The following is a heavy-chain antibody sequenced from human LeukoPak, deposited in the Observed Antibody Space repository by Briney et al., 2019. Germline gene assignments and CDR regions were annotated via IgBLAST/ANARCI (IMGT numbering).Heavy chain of an antibody. Sequence: HGESLKISCRGSGYSFTSYWIAWVRQMPGKGLEWMGIIYPGDSDTRYSPSFQGLVTFSADKSISTAYLQWSSLKASDTAMYYCARHIQGSGWQLDYWGQGTLVTVSS. V-gene: IGHV5-51*01. CDR1: GYSFTSYW. D-gene: IGHD6-19*01. CDR3: ARHIQGSGWQLDY. CDR2: IYPGDSDT. J-gene: IGHJ4*02.